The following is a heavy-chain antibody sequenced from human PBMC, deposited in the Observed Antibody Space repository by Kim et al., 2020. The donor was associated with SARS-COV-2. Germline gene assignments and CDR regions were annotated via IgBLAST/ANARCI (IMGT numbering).Heavy chain of an antibody. V-gene: IGHV3-30*04. CDR3: ARSYSSSCARAPDYYFD. CDR1: GFTFSSYA. D-gene: IGHD2-2*01. Sequence: GGSLRLSCTASGFTFSSYAMHWVRQAPGKGLEWVAVISYDGSNKYYADSVKGRFTISRDNSKNTLYLQMNSLRAEDTAVYYCARSYSSSCARAPDYYFD. J-gene: IGHJ4*01. CDR2: ISYDGSNK.